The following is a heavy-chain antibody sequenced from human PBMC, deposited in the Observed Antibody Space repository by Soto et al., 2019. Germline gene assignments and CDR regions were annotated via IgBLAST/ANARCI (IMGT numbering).Heavy chain of an antibody. V-gene: IGHV1-2*02. CDR1: GYSFTDYY. Sequence: QVHLVQSGAEVKKPGASVKVSCKASGYSFTDYYMHWVRQAPGQGLEWMGWINTKTGGTNYAQRVQGRVTMTGGTSINTASMELSRLRSDDTAVYYCARVGPTGWFDTWGQGTVVIVSS. CDR2: INTKTGGT. CDR3: ARVGPTGWFDT. J-gene: IGHJ5*02.